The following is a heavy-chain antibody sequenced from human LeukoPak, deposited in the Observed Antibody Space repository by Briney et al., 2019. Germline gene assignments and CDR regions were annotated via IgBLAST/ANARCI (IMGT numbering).Heavy chain of an antibody. J-gene: IGHJ4*02. CDR3: ARLVSDGDYQFDFDY. Sequence: SETLSLTCAVYGGSFSGYYWSWIRQPPGKGLEWIGEINHSGSTNYNPSLKSRVTMSLDTSKNQFSLKLSSVTAADTAVYYCARLVSDGDYQFDFDYWGQGTLVTVSS. D-gene: IGHD4-17*01. CDR1: GGSFSGYY. CDR2: INHSGST. V-gene: IGHV4-34*01.